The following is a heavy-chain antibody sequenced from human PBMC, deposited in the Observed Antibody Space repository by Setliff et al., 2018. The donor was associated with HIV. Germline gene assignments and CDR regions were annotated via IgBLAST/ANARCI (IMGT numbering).Heavy chain of an antibody. CDR2: IYPGDSDT. J-gene: IGHJ4*02. V-gene: IGHV5-51*01. CDR3: ARHGQYGSGSYYNRPFDY. Sequence: PRESLKISCKGSGYSFTSYWIAWLRQMPGKGLECMGIIYPGDSDTRYSPSFQGQVTISADKSISTAYLQWSSLKASDTAMYYCARHGQYGSGSYYNRPFDYWGRGTLVTVSS. D-gene: IGHD3-10*01. CDR1: GYSFTSYW.